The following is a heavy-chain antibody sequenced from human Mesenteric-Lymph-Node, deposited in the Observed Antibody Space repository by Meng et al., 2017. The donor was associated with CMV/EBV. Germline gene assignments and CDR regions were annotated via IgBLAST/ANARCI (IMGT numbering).Heavy chain of an antibody. J-gene: IGHJ3*02. CDR3: ARSYWSYGAFDI. CDR1: GYSITSGYF. Sequence: ESLKISCSVSGYSITSGYFWGWVRQPPGKGLEWIGSIFHSGSTYYNVSLKSRVTMSIDTSKNQFSLKLTSVTAADTALFYCARSYWSYGAFDIWGQGTMVTVSS. V-gene: IGHV4-38-2*02. CDR2: IFHSGST. D-gene: IGHD1-26*01.